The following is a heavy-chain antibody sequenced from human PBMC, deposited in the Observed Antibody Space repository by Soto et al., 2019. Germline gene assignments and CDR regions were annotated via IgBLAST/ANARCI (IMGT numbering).Heavy chain of an antibody. Sequence: QVQLVESGGGLAKPGGSLRLSCAASRFTFSDYYMSWIRQAPGKGLEWVAYISTRSSYTNYADSVRGRFTIARDNAKNSVYLQMNSLRAEDTAVYFFARDQGPSSSSTYGMDVWGQGTTVTGSS. CDR1: RFTFSDYY. CDR3: ARDQGPSSSSTYGMDV. V-gene: IGHV3-11*06. J-gene: IGHJ6*02. D-gene: IGHD6-6*01. CDR2: ISTRSSYT.